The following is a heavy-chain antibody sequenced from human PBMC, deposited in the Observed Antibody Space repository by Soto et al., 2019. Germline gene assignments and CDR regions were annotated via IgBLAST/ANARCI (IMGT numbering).Heavy chain of an antibody. CDR3: ARMETFGSLNWFDP. CDR1: GYSFTNND. J-gene: IGHJ5*02. CDR2: MNPGSGDT. Sequence: GSVKVSCKTSGYSFTNNDVSWVRQATGQGLEWMGWMNPGSGDTGYAQKFQGRVTMTRDISIATAYMELSSLRSDDTAIYYCARMETFGSLNWFDPWGQGTLVTVSS. V-gene: IGHV1-8*01. D-gene: IGHD3-16*01.